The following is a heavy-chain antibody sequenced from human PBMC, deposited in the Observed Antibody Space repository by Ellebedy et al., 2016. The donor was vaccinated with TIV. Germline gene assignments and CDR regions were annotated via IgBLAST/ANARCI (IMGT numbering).Heavy chain of an antibody. CDR1: GYTFSRHG. D-gene: IGHD2-15*01. CDR2: ISTYGGIT. J-gene: IGHJ3*02. CDR3: AREADSDALDI. Sequence: AASVKVSCKTSGYTFSRHGLNWVRQAPGQGLEWMGWISTYGGITKYAQKFQGRVTMTTDTSTGTAYMELRSLTSDDTAVYYCAREADSDALDIWGQGTMVIVSS. V-gene: IGHV1-18*01.